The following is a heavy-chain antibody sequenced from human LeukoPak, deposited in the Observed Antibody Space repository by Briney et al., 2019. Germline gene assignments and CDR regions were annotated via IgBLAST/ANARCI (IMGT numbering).Heavy chain of an antibody. CDR1: GGSFSGYH. V-gene: IGHV4-34*01. Sequence: SETLSLTCAIHGGSFSGYHWNWIRQSPGKGLEWIGEINDRGHTNYNPSLESRITISVDTSKKQFSLNLSSVTAADTAVYYCARDPTTVVTTPYYFDFWGQGTLVTVSS. CDR2: INDRGHT. D-gene: IGHD4-23*01. J-gene: IGHJ4*02. CDR3: ARDPTTVVTTPYYFDF.